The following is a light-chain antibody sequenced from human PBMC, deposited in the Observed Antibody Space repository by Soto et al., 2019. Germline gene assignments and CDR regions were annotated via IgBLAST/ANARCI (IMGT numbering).Light chain of an antibody. Sequence: QAVVTQPASVSGSPGQSITISCTGSSSDVGSYNLVSWYQQHPGKAPKLMIYEGSKRPSGVSNRFSGSKSGNTASLTISGLQAEDGADYYCCSYARSSTYVVFGGGTQLTVL. J-gene: IGLJ2*01. CDR2: EGS. CDR3: CSYARSSTYVV. CDR1: SSDVGSYNL. V-gene: IGLV2-23*01.